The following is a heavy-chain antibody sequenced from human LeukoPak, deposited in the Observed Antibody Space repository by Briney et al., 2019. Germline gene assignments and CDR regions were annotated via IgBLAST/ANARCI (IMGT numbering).Heavy chain of an antibody. CDR2: ISLSRLT. CDR3: SRENGAFSPFGY. J-gene: IGHJ4*02. V-gene: IGHV4-4*02. D-gene: IGHD2-8*01. CDR1: GGSITSTNW. Sequence: SETLSLTCGVSGGSITSTNWWSWVRQPPGQGLEWIGEISLSRLTNYNPSLKSRVTMALDKSKNHLSLNLTSVTAADTAVYYCSRENGAFSPFGYWGQGTLVTVPS.